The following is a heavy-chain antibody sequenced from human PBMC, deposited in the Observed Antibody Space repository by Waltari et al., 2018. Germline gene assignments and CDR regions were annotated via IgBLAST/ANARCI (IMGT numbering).Heavy chain of an antibody. Sequence: QVQLVQSGAEVKKPGASVKVSCKASGYSITTQALHWVRQAPGQSLEWMGWINAGNGNTKYAQKFQGRVTITRDTSASTVYMDLSSLRFEDTAVYYCTRRGNQSYYGMDVWGQGTTVTVSS. CDR3: TRRGNQSYYGMDV. CDR2: INAGNGNT. D-gene: IGHD3-10*01. V-gene: IGHV1-3*01. J-gene: IGHJ6*02. CDR1: GYSITTQA.